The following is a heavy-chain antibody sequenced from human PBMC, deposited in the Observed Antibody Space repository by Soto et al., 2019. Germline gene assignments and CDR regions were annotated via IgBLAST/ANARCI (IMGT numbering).Heavy chain of an antibody. Sequence: QVQLVQSGAEVKKPGSSVKVSCKASGGTFSSYAISWVRQAPGQGLEWMGGIIPIFGTANYAQKFQGRVTIAEDLSTXTAYMELSSLRSEDTAVYYCARDRHRGQGGSGLDYWGQGTLVTVSS. CDR1: GGTFSSYA. CDR2: IIPIFGTA. CDR3: ARDRHRGQGGSGLDY. D-gene: IGHD6-19*01. V-gene: IGHV1-69*12. J-gene: IGHJ4*02.